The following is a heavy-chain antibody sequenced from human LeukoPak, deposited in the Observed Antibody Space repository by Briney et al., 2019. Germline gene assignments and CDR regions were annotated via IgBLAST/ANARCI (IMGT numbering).Heavy chain of an antibody. V-gene: IGHV3-9*01. D-gene: IGHD3-22*01. Sequence: LRLSCTASGFTFNSYAMSWVRQAPGKGLEWVSGISWNSGSIGYADSVKGRFTISRDNAKNSLYLQMNSLRAEDTALYYCAKDRGAKYYYDSSGFYWGQGTLVTVSS. CDR1: GFTFNSYA. J-gene: IGHJ4*02. CDR2: ISWNSGSI. CDR3: AKDRGAKYYYDSSGFY.